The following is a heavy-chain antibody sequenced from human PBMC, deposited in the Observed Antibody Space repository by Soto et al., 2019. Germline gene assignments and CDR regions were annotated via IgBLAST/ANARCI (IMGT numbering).Heavy chain of an antibody. V-gene: IGHV3-74*01. CDR1: GFSFRSYW. J-gene: IGHJ4*02. Sequence: EVQLVESGGGLVQPGGSLRLSCVVSGFSFRSYWMHWVRQAPGKGLVWVSRITTDGSGTSYANSVKGRFTISRDNAKNPLYLQMNSLRAEDTAIYYCARETDSTIWGFDYWGQGILVTVSS. CDR3: ARETDSTIWGFDY. CDR2: ITTDGSGT. D-gene: IGHD6-13*01.